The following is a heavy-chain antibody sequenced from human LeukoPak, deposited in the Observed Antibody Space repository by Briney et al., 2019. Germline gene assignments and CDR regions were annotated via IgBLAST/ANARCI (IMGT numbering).Heavy chain of an antibody. CDR1: GGSISTSNYY. V-gene: IGHV4-39*01. D-gene: IGHD3-10*01. CDR3: ARVHYGSGSLYYYYYYMDV. Sequence: SETLSLTCTVSGGSISTSNYYWGWIRQPPGKGLEWIGSIYYGGSTYYSPSLKSRVTISVDTSKNQFSLKLTSVTAADTAVYYCARVHYGSGSLYYYYYYMDVWGKGTTVTISS. CDR2: IYYGGST. J-gene: IGHJ6*03.